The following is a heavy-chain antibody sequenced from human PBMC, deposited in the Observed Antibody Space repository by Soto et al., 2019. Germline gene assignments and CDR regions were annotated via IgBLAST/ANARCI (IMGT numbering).Heavy chain of an antibody. CDR1: GGTFSSYA. V-gene: IGHV1-69*01. J-gene: IGHJ4*02. CDR3: AGGEYYYDSSGYYL. CDR2: IIPIFGTA. D-gene: IGHD3-22*01. Sequence: QVQLVQSGAEVKKPGSSVKVSCKASGGTFSSYAISWVRQAPGQGLEWMGGIIPIFGTANYAQKFQGRVTIPADESTSTAYMELSSLRSEDTAVYYCAGGEYYYDSSGYYLWGQGTLVTVSS.